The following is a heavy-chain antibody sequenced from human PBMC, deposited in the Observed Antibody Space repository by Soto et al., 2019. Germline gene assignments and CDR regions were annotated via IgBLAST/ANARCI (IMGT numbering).Heavy chain of an antibody. J-gene: IGHJ5*02. D-gene: IGHD5-18*01. CDR2: ISAYNGNT. CDR3: ARGSIQLWYGNWFDP. V-gene: IGHV1-18*04. Sequence: GASVKVSCKSSGYTFTSYGISWVRQAPVQGLEWVGWISAYNGNTNYAQKLQGRVTMTTDTSTSTAYMELRSLRSDDTAVYYCARGSIQLWYGNWFDPWGQGTLVTVSS. CDR1: GYTFTSYG.